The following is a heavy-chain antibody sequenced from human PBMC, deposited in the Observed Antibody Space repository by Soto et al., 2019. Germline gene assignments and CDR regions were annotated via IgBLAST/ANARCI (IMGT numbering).Heavy chain of an antibody. CDR1: GGSISSGDYY. V-gene: IGHV4-30-4*01. CDR2: IYYSGST. Sequence: QVQLQESGPGLVKPSQTLSLTCTVSGGSISSGDYYWSWIRQPPGKGLEWIGYIYYSGSTYASPPLKSQVTISVDTSKNQFSLKLSSVPAADTAVYYCARVGGFGATTIDYWGQGTLVTVSS. CDR3: ARVGGFGATTIDY. D-gene: IGHD3-10*01. J-gene: IGHJ4*02.